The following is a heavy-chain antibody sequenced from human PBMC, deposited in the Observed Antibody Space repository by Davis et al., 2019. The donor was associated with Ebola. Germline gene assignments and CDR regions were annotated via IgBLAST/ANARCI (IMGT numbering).Heavy chain of an antibody. V-gene: IGHV1-69*04. Sequence: SSVKVSCKASGFSFLYYAISWVRQAPGQGLEWMGRIMPILGVAVYPQKLQDRVTISADKSTSTVYLELSSLTYEDTALYYCASSDTTSSQWYCDYWGQGTQVTVSS. D-gene: IGHD2-15*01. CDR2: IMPILGVA. J-gene: IGHJ4*02. CDR1: GFSFLYYA. CDR3: ASSDTTSSQWYCDY.